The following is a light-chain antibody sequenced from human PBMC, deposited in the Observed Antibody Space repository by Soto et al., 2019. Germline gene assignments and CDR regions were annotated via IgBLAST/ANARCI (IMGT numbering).Light chain of an antibody. Sequence: QAVVTQEPSLTVSPGGTVTLTCGSSTGAVTSGHYPYWFQQKPGQAPRTLIYDTSNKHSCTPARFSGSLLGGNAALTLSGAQPEYDPEYYCLLSSSGARLVVFGGGTKLTVL. CDR1: TGAVTSGHY. V-gene: IGLV7-46*01. J-gene: IGLJ2*01. CDR3: LLSSSGARLVV. CDR2: DTS.